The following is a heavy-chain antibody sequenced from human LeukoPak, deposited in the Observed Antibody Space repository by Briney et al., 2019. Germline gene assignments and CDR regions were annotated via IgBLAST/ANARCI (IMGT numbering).Heavy chain of an antibody. D-gene: IGHD3-22*01. Sequence: GESLKISCRVSGYSFPSYWITWVRQMPGKGLEWMGRIAPSDSYTNYSPSFEGHVAFSVDKSISTAYLQWSSLKASDTAMYYCARRGYYDSSTGKNWFDPWGQGTLVTVSS. CDR3: ARRGYYDSSTGKNWFDP. CDR1: GYSFPSYW. J-gene: IGHJ5*02. V-gene: IGHV5-10-1*01. CDR2: IAPSDSYT.